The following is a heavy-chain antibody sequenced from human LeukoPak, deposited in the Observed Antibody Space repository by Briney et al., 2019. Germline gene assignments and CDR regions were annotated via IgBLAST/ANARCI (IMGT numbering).Heavy chain of an antibody. V-gene: IGHV4-59*01. J-gene: IGHJ4*02. CDR3: ARGSAYSYGRHFDY. CDR2: IYYSGST. CDR1: GGSISSYH. D-gene: IGHD5-18*01. Sequence: SETLSLTCTVPGGSISSYHWSWIRQPPGKGLEWIGYIYYSGSTNYNPSLKSRVTISVDTSKNQFSLKLSYVTAADTAVYYCARGSAYSYGRHFDYWGQGALVTVPS.